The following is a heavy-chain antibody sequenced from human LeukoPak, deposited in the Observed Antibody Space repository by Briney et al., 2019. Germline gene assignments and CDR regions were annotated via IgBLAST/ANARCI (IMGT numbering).Heavy chain of an antibody. Sequence: GGSLRLSCAASGFTFSSYSMNWVRQAPGKGLEWVSSISSSSSYIYYADSVKGRFTISRDNAKNSLYLQMNSLRAEDTAVYYCAGVNSGSYGNFDYWGQGTLITVSS. CDR3: AGVNSGSYGNFDY. CDR2: ISSSSSYI. CDR1: GFTFSSYS. D-gene: IGHD1-26*01. J-gene: IGHJ4*02. V-gene: IGHV3-21*01.